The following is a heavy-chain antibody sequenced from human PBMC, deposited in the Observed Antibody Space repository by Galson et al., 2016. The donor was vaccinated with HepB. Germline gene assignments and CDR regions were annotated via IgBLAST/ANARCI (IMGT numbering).Heavy chain of an antibody. CDR2: ISWDGTII. CDR1: GFKLSNYA. CDR3: AKDGSYSGNLHGSFDY. J-gene: IGHJ4*02. Sequence: SLRLSCAAPGFKLSNYAMHWVRQAPDKGLEWVAGISWDGTIIAYADSVKGRFTISRDNANNSLSLQMNSLSGDDSSVYYCAKDGSYSGNLHGSFDYWGQGTLVTVSS. D-gene: IGHD1-26*01. V-gene: IGHV3-9*01.